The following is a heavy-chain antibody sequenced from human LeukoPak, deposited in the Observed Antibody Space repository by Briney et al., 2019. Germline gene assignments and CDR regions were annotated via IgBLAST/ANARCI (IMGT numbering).Heavy chain of an antibody. J-gene: IGHJ4*02. CDR1: GITLSNYG. D-gene: IGHD3-10*01. V-gene: IGHV3-23*01. Sequence: PGGSLRLSCAVSGITLSNYGMSWVRQAPGEGLEWVAGISGSGGGTTYADSVKGRLTISRDNSKNTLYLQMNSLRGEDTAVYFCAKRGVMIRIFLVGFHKEAYYFDSWGQGTLVTVSS. CDR3: AKRGVMIRIFLVGFHKEAYYFDS. CDR2: ISGSGGGT.